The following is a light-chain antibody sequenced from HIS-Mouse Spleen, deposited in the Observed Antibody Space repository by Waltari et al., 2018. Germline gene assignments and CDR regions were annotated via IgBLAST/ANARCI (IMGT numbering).Light chain of an antibody. Sequence: QSALTQPASVSGSPGQSITISXTGTSSDVGGYNYVSWYQQHPGKAPKIMIYEVSNRPSRVSKRFSGSKSGNTASLTISGLQAEDEADYYCSSYTSSSTLWVFGGGTKLTVL. J-gene: IGLJ3*02. CDR1: SSDVGGYNY. CDR3: SSYTSSSTLWV. V-gene: IGLV2-14*01. CDR2: EVS.